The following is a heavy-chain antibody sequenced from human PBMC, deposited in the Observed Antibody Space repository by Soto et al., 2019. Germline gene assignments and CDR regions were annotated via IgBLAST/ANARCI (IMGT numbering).Heavy chain of an antibody. D-gene: IGHD3-22*01. V-gene: IGHV3-11*01. CDR3: ARSVPYYDSSGPFDY. Sequence: GGSLRLSCAASGSTFSDYYMSWIRQAPGKGLEWVSYISSSGSTIYYADSVKGRFTISRDNAKNSLYLQMNSLRAEDTAVYYCARSVPYYDSSGPFDYWGQGTLVTVSS. J-gene: IGHJ4*02. CDR1: GSTFSDYY. CDR2: ISSSGSTI.